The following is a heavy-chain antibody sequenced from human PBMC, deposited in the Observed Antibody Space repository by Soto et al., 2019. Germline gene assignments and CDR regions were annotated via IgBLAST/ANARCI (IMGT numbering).Heavy chain of an antibody. CDR1: GFTSSSYA. V-gene: IGHV3-30-3*01. CDR3: ARGLLWFGELLRPFDY. CDR2: ISYDGSNK. D-gene: IGHD3-10*01. J-gene: IGHJ4*02. Sequence: GGSLRLSCAASGFTSSSYAMHWVRQAPGKGLEWVAVISYDGSNKYYADSVKGRFTISRDNSKNTLYLQMNSLRAEDTAVYYCARGLLWFGELLRPFDYWGQGTLVTVSS.